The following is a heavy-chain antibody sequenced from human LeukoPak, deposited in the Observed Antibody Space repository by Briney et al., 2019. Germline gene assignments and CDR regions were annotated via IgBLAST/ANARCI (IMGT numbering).Heavy chain of an antibody. J-gene: IGHJ4*02. CDR2: IYASGTT. V-gene: IGHV4-61*02. CDR3: ARNGESGEYDY. CDR1: GGSISSSTYY. Sequence: SQTLSLTCSVSGGSISSSTYYWSWIRQPAGKGLEWIGRIYASGTTNYNPSLKSRVTISVDTSKNQFSLKLNSVTAADTAVYYCARNGESGEYDYWGQGTLVTVSS. D-gene: IGHD3-10*01.